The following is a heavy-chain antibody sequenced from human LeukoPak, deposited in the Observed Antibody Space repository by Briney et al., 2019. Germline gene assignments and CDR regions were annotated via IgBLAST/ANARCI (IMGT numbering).Heavy chain of an antibody. CDR1: GFTFKNYA. Sequence: GGSLRLSCAASGFTFKNYAMSWVRQAPGKGLEWVSAISGSDAGTYYADSVKGRFTISRDNSKNTLYLQMNSLRAEDTAVYYCAKDRLTYYYDSSGYSHDAFDIWGQGTLVTVSS. D-gene: IGHD3-22*01. CDR2: ISGSDAGT. CDR3: AKDRLTYYYDSSGYSHDAFDI. V-gene: IGHV3-23*01. J-gene: IGHJ3*02.